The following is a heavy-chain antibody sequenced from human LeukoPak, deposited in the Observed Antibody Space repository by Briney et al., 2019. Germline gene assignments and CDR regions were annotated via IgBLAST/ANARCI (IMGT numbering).Heavy chain of an antibody. D-gene: IGHD2-21*02. CDR1: GFAFSSYW. V-gene: IGHV3-74*01. J-gene: IGHJ4*02. CDR3: ARGGPVVTANYYFDY. CDR2: INSDGSST. Sequence: GGSLRLSCAASGFAFSSYWMHWVRQAPGKGLVWVSRINSDGSSTSYADSVKGRFTISRDNSKNTLYLQMNSLRAEDTAVYYCARGGPVVTANYYFDYWGQGTLVTVSS.